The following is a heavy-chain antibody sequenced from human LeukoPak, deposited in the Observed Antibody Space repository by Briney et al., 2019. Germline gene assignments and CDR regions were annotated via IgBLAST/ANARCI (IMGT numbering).Heavy chain of an antibody. CDR2: IKYDGSDK. Sequence: GGSLRLSCAASGFTFDDYAMHWVRQAPGKGLERAAYIKYDGSDKKYVDSVKGRFTISRDNAKKSLYLQMDSLRAEDTAVYYCARYSTAWYFDNWGQGTLVTVYS. CDR1: GFTFDDYA. V-gene: IGHV3-7*01. CDR3: ARYSTAWYFDN. J-gene: IGHJ4*02. D-gene: IGHD6-19*01.